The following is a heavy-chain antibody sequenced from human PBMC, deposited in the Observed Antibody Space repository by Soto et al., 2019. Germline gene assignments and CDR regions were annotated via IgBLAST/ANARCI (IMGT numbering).Heavy chain of an antibody. J-gene: IGHJ5*02. D-gene: IGHD1-1*01. CDR1: GGSISSGDYY. Sequence: QVQLQESGPGLVKPSQTLSLTCTVSGGSISSGDYYWSWIRQPPGKGLEWIGYIYYSGSTYYNPSLKRRVTISGDPAQNQFSLKLSSVTAADTAVYYCASASEVQEGSWGQGTLVTVSS. CDR2: IYYSGST. CDR3: ASASEVQEGS. V-gene: IGHV4-30-4*01.